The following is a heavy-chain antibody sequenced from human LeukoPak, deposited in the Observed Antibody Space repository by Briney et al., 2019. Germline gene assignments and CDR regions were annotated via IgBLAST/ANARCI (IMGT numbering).Heavy chain of an antibody. D-gene: IGHD2-21*01. CDR2: INPGGGST. J-gene: IGHJ4*02. CDR3: ARDLVWRYYFDY. Sequence: ASVKVSCKASGYTFTSYYMHWVRQAPGQGLEYMGIINPGGGSTTYAQKFQGRVTMTRDTSTSTVYMELSSLRSEDTAVYYCARDLVWRYYFDYWGQGTLVTVSS. CDR1: GYTFTSYY. V-gene: IGHV1-46*01.